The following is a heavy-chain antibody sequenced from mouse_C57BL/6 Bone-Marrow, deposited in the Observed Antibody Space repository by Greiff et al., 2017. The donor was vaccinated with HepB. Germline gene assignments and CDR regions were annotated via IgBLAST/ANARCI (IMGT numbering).Heavy chain of an antibody. J-gene: IGHJ2*01. V-gene: IGHV5-6*01. CDR3: ARQIYYYGSSYYFDY. Sequence: EVMLVESGGDLVKPGGSLKLSCAASGFTFSSYGMSWVRQTPDKRLEWVATISSGGSYTYYPDSVKGRFTISRDNAKNTLYLQMSSLKSEDTAMYYCARQIYYYGSSYYFDYWGQGTTLTVSS. D-gene: IGHD1-1*01. CDR1: GFTFSSYG. CDR2: ISSGGSYT.